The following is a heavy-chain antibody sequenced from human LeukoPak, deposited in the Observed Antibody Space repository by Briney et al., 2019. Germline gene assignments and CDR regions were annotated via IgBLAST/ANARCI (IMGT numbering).Heavy chain of an antibody. D-gene: IGHD5-18*01. J-gene: IGHJ3*02. CDR1: GFTFSSYW. V-gene: IGHV3-7*01. Sequence: PGGSLRLSCAASGFTFSSYWMSWVRQAPGKGLEWVANIKQDGSEKYYVDSVKGRFTISRDNAKNSLYLQMNSLRAEDTAVYYCARYSYGLAWAFDIWGQGTMVTVSS. CDR2: IKQDGSEK. CDR3: ARYSYGLAWAFDI.